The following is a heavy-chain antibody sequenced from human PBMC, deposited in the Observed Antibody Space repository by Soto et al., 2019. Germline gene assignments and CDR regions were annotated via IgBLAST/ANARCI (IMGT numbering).Heavy chain of an antibody. CDR1: GYTFSAYY. CDR3: ARESGGATATLDYYYFYMDV. CDR2: INPNSGRT. J-gene: IGHJ6*03. Sequence: QVQLVQSGAEVKKPGASVTVSCKASGYTFSAYYLHWVRKAPGQGPEWMGWINPNSGRTKFAQNFKGRVTMTRDTSVRTAFMELNWLKSDDTAVYYCARESGGATATLDYYYFYMDVWGKGTTVTVSS. D-gene: IGHD5-12*01. V-gene: IGHV1-2*02.